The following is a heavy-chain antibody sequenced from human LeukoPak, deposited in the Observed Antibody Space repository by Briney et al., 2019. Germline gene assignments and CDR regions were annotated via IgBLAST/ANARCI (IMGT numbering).Heavy chain of an antibody. CDR1: GFPFIDYS. Sequence: GGSLRLSCTASGFPFIDYSMNRVRQAPGKGLEWISYIGIESGNTNYADSVKGRFTISADNAKKSLYLQMNSLRVEDTAVYYCARDHNCAFDNWGQGTLVSVSS. CDR3: ARDHNCAFDN. V-gene: IGHV3-48*04. CDR2: IGIESGNT. J-gene: IGHJ4*02. D-gene: IGHD1-1*01.